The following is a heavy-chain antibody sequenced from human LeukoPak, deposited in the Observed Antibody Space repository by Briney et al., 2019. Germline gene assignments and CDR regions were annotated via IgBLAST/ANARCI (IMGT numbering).Heavy chain of an antibody. V-gene: IGHV3-49*03. Sequence: PGGSLRLSCTGSGFSFGDYAMTWFRQAPGKGPEWVGFIRSKGYGATTEYAASVKGRFTISRDDSKSIAYLQMNSLKTEDTAQYYCCKDSSSSPGYWGQGTLVTVSS. D-gene: IGHD6-6*01. J-gene: IGHJ4*02. CDR2: IRSKGYGATT. CDR1: GFSFGDYA. CDR3: CKDSSSSPGY.